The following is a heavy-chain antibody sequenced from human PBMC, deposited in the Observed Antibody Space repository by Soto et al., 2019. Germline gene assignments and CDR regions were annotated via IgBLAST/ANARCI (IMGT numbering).Heavy chain of an antibody. CDR3: ANYYDSSGPLDN. V-gene: IGHV3-11*03. Sequence: GGSLGLSCAASGFTFSDYYMSWIRKAPGKGLEWVSYISSSSSYTNYADSVKGRFTISRDNAKNSLYLQMNSLRAEDTAVYYCANYYDSSGPLDNWGQGTLVTVSS. J-gene: IGHJ4*02. CDR2: ISSSSSYT. CDR1: GFTFSDYY. D-gene: IGHD3-22*01.